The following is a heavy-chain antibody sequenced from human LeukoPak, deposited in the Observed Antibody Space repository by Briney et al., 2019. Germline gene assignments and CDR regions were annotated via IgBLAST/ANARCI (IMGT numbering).Heavy chain of an antibody. CDR3: ARQGIAGY. CDR2: IYNSGST. Sequence: PPETLSLTCSVSGGSISSSSYYWGWIRQPPGEGLEWVGSIYNSGSTYYAPSLKSRVTMSVDTSKNQFFLKLSSVTAADTAVYYCARQGIAGYWGQGTLVTVSS. J-gene: IGHJ4*02. D-gene: IGHD6-13*01. V-gene: IGHV4-39*01. CDR1: GGSISSSSYY.